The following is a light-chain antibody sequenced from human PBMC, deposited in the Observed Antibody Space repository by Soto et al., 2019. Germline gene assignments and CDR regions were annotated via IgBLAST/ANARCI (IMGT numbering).Light chain of an antibody. Sequence: QSVLTQPSSASGTPGQRITISCSGSSSNIGSNSVYWYQQLPGTAPKLLIYSNNQRPSGVPDRFSGSKSGTSTSLAISGLRSEDEAAYYCAAWDDTMGGVVFGGGTKLTV. CDR1: SSNIGSNS. V-gene: IGLV1-47*02. J-gene: IGLJ2*01. CDR3: AAWDDTMGGVV. CDR2: SNN.